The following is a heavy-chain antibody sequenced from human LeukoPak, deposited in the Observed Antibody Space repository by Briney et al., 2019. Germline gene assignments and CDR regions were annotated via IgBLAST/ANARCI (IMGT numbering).Heavy chain of an antibody. CDR1: GFTVSSNY. Sequence: GGSLRLSCAAPGFTVSSNYMSWVRQAPGKGLEWVSVIYSGGSTYYADSVKGRFTISRDNSKNTLYLQMNSLRAEDTAVYYCASGSGSYRTPYYYMDVWGKGTTVTVSS. V-gene: IGHV3-53*01. CDR2: IYSGGST. D-gene: IGHD3-10*01. J-gene: IGHJ6*03. CDR3: ASGSGSYRTPYYYMDV.